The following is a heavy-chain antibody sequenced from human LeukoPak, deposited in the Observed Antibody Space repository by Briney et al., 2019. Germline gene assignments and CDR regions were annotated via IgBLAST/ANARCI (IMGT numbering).Heavy chain of an antibody. Sequence: PGGSLRLSCAASGFTFSSYWMSWVRQAPGKGLEWVANIKHDGREKYFVGSVKDRFTISRDNARGSLYLQLNSLRAEDTAVYYCARDSTSFFDNWGHSSYYLDVWGKGTTVTVS. CDR3: ARDSTSFFDNWGHSSYYLDV. D-gene: IGHD7-27*01. V-gene: IGHV3-7*01. CDR2: IKHDGREK. J-gene: IGHJ6*03. CDR1: GFTFSSYW.